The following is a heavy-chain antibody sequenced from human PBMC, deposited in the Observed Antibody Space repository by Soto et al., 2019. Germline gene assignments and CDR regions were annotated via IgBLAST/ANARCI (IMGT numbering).Heavy chain of an antibody. V-gene: IGHV4-31*03. Sequence: PSETLSLTCTVSGGSISSGDYYWSWIRQHPGKGLEWIGYIYYSGRSYFNPSLKSRVTISVATSKNQFSLNLGSVTAADTAVFYCARVHLWKYYYNGMDVWGQGTKVTVPS. CDR1: GGSISSGDYY. CDR3: ARVHLWKYYYNGMDV. D-gene: IGHD1-1*01. J-gene: IGHJ6*02. CDR2: IYYSGRS.